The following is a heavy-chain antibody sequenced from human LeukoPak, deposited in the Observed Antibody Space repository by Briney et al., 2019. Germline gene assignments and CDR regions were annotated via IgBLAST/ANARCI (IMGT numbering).Heavy chain of an antibody. J-gene: IGHJ4*02. CDR1: GFPFNAYW. D-gene: IGHD6-13*01. CDR2: IRQDGDTK. V-gene: IGHV3-7*03. CDR3: ARSLPYGTTWYGRSDF. Sequence: GGSLGLSCAASGFPFNAYWMTWVRQAPGKGLEWVANIRQDGDTKYYVDSVKGRFTISRDNAMNSLYLQMNSLRAEDTAIYYCARSLPYGTTWYGRSDFWGQGTLVTVSS.